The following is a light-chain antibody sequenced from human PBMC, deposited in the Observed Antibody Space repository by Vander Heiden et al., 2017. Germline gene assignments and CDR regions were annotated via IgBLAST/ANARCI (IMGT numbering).Light chain of an antibody. J-gene: IGKJ1*01. CDR1: QSVISSY. CDR2: GAS. CDR3: QQYGSSPPT. Sequence: EIVLTQSPGTLSLSPGERATLSCRASQSVISSYLAWYQQKPGQAPRLLIYGASSRATGIPDRFSGSESGTDFTLTISRLEPEDFAVYYCQQYGSSPPTFGQGTKVEIK. V-gene: IGKV3-20*01.